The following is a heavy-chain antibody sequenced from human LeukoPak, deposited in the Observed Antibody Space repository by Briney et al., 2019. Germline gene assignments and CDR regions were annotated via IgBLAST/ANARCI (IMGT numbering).Heavy chain of an antibody. J-gene: IGHJ4*02. V-gene: IGHV1-69*01. CDR1: GGTFSRYA. CDR3: ARENYDYVWGSYRSLYYFDY. CDR2: IIPIFGTA. D-gene: IGHD3-16*02. Sequence: SVTVSCTASGGTFSRYAISWVRQTPGQGLEWMGGIIPIFGTANYAQKFQGRVTITADESTSTAYMELSSLRSEDTAVYYCARENYDYVWGSYRSLYYFDYWGEATLVTVSS.